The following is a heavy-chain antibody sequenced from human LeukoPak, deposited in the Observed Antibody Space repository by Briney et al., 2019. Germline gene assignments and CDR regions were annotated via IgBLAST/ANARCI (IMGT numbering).Heavy chain of an antibody. CDR3: ARSRPGIVARPLGY. Sequence: SETLSLTCTVSGGSISSSDYYWGWIRQPPGKGLEWIGNIYYSGSTYYNPSLKSRVTISVDTSKNQFSLKLSSVTAADTAVYYCARSRPGIVARPLGYWGQGTLVTVSS. CDR2: IYYSGST. D-gene: IGHD6-6*01. CDR1: GGSISSSDYY. J-gene: IGHJ4*02. V-gene: IGHV4-39*01.